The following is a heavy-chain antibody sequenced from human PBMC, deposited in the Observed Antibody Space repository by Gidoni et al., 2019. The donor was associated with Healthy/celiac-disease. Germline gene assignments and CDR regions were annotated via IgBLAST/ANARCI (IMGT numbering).Heavy chain of an antibody. D-gene: IGHD4-17*01. CDR3: TRPSDYGDDFDY. CDR1: GFTFSGSA. V-gene: IGHV3-73*02. Sequence: ELQLVEPGGGLVQPGVSLKLSCAVAGFTFSGSAMHWVRQSSGKGLEWVGRIRSKANRYATAYAASVKGRFTISRDDSKNTAYLQMNSLKTEDTAVYYCTRPSDYGDDFDYWGQGTLVTVSS. J-gene: IGHJ4*02. CDR2: IRSKANRYAT.